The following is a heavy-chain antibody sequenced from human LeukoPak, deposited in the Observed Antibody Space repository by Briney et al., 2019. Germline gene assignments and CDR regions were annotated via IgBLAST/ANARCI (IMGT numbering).Heavy chain of an antibody. CDR1: GYTFTSYY. J-gene: IGHJ4*02. Sequence: GASVKVSCKASGYTFTSYYIHWVRQAPGQGLEWMGIINPSGGGTTYAQKFQGRVTMTRDTSTTTVYMELSSLRSEDTAVYYCARGTTGTTWTFFDYWGQGTLVTVSS. CDR2: INPSGGGT. D-gene: IGHD4-11*01. V-gene: IGHV1-46*01. CDR3: ARGTTGTTWTFFDY.